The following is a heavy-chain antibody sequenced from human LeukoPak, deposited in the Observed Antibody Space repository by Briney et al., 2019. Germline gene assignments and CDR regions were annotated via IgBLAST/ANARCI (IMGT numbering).Heavy chain of an antibody. Sequence: SETLSLTCAVSDYSISSHNYWGWIRQPPGKGLEWIGSVYHSGSTHYSPSLKSRVTISVDTSKNQFSLKLSSVTAADTAVYYCARGKRGKGLKTYYYDTSGYWPIDYWGQGTLVTVSS. CDR1: DYSISSHNY. V-gene: IGHV4-38-2*01. J-gene: IGHJ4*02. D-gene: IGHD3-22*01. CDR3: ARGKRGKGLKTYYYDTSGYWPIDY. CDR2: VYHSGST.